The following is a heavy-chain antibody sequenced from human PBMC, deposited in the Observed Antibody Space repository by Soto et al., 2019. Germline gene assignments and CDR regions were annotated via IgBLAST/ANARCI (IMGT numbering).Heavy chain of an antibody. D-gene: IGHD3-10*01. J-gene: IGHJ4*02. V-gene: IGHV3-21*01. Sequence: EVQLVESGGGLVKPGGSLRLSCAASGFTFNTYSMNWVRQAPGKGLEWVSSISSSSSYIYYTDSVKGRFTISRDKAKNSLYLQMNSLRAEDTAVYYCASLSRFALDYWGQGSLVTGSS. CDR2: ISSSSSYI. CDR1: GFTFNTYS. CDR3: ASLSRFALDY.